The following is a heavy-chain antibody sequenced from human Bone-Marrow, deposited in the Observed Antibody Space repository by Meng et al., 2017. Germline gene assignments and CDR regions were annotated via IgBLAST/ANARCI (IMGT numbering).Heavy chain of an antibody. J-gene: IGHJ5*02. CDR3: ARAPYYDFWSGYYVSSGWFDP. CDR2: IWYDGSNK. V-gene: IGHV3-33*01. D-gene: IGHD3-3*01. Sequence: GESLKISCAASGFTFSSYGMHWVRQAPGKGLEWVAVIWYDGSNKYYADSVKGRFTISRDNSKNTLYLQMSSLRAEDTAVYYCARAPYYDFWSGYYVSSGWFDPWGQGTLVTVSS. CDR1: GFTFSSYG.